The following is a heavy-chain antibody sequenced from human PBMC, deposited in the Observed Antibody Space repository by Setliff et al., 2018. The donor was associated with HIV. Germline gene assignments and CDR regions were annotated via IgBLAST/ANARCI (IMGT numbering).Heavy chain of an antibody. V-gene: IGHV4-59*01. D-gene: IGHD6-19*01. CDR3: ARGYPGIAVAGLSYYYYYYMDV. Sequence: LSLTCSVSGGSISNYYWSWIRQPPGKGLEWIGYIYYSGSSNYNPSLKSRVTISVDTSKNQFSLKLSSVTAADTAVYYCARGYPGIAVAGLSYYYYYYMDVWGKGTTVTVS. J-gene: IGHJ6*03. CDR1: GGSISNYY. CDR2: IYYSGSS.